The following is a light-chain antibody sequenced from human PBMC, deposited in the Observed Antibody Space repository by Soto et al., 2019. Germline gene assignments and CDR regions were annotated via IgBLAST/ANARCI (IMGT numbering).Light chain of an antibody. Sequence: QSALTQPASVSGSPGQSITISCTGTSSDVGGYDYVSWYQIHPGKAPKLMVFEVSNRPSGVSYRFSGSKSGNMASLTISGLQAEDEADYFCSSYSISTAYLFGTGTKVTVL. CDR3: SSYSISTAYL. CDR1: SSDVGGYDY. CDR2: EVS. V-gene: IGLV2-14*01. J-gene: IGLJ1*01.